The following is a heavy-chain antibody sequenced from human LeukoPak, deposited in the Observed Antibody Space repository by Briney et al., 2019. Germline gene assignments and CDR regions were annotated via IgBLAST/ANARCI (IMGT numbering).Heavy chain of an antibody. J-gene: IGHJ4*02. CDR3: VRVHRYSSSWDSFDY. Sequence: GGSLRLSCAASGFTFSTYAMHWVRQAPVKGLEWVAVISYDGSNKYYADSVKGRFTISRDNSKNTLYLQMNSLRDDDTALYYCVRVHRYSSSWDSFDYWGQGTLVTVSS. D-gene: IGHD6-13*01. V-gene: IGHV3-30*04. CDR2: ISYDGSNK. CDR1: GFTFSTYA.